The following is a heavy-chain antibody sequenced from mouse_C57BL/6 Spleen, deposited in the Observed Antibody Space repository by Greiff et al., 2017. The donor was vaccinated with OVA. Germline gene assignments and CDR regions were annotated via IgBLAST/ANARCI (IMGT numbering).Heavy chain of an antibody. Sequence: QVTLKECGPGILQSSQTLSLTCSFSGFSLSTSGMGVSWIRQPSGKGLEWLAHIYWDDDKRYNPSLKSRLTISKDTSRNQVFLKITSVDTADTATYYCARSWNWYYFDYWGQGTTLTVSS. J-gene: IGHJ2*01. D-gene: IGHD4-1*01. CDR3: ARSWNWYYFDY. V-gene: IGHV8-12*01. CDR1: GFSLSTSGMG. CDR2: IYWDDDK.